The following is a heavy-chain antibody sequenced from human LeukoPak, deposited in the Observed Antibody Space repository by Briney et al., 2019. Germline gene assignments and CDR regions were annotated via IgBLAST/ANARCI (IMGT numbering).Heavy chain of an antibody. V-gene: IGHV3-7*01. J-gene: IGHJ4*02. D-gene: IGHD1-1*01. Sequence: GSLRHSCAASGFTFSSYWMTWVRQAPGKGLEWVANIKQDASERYYVDSVKGRFTISRDNAKNSLYLQMNSLRAEDTAVYYCATPTAGTWHFDYWGQGTLVTVSS. CDR1: GFTFSSYW. CDR2: IKQDASER. CDR3: ATPTAGTWHFDY.